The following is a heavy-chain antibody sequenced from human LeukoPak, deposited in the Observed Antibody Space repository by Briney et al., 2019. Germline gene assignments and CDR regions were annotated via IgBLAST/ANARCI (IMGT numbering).Heavy chain of an antibody. Sequence: SETQSLTCVVSGDSISSSNWWNWVRQPPGKGLEWIGEIYHSGITNYNPSLKSRVTISVEKSKNQFSLKLTSVTAADTAVYYCARQMYYFDSSGSYRGWFDPWGQGTLVTVSS. J-gene: IGHJ5*02. CDR3: ARQMYYFDSSGSYRGWFDP. D-gene: IGHD3-22*01. CDR1: GDSISSSNW. V-gene: IGHV4-4*02. CDR2: IYHSGIT.